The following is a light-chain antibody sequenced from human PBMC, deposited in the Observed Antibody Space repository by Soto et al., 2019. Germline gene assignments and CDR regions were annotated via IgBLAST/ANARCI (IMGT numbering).Light chain of an antibody. CDR2: SNN. Sequence: QSVLTQPPSASGTPGQRVTISCSGSSSNIGRNTVNWYQQLPGTAPKLLIYSNNQRPSGVPDRFSGSKSGTSGSLAISGLQSEDEADYDCAGWDDSLNGPVFSGGTKLTVL. V-gene: IGLV1-44*01. CDR3: AGWDDSLNGPV. CDR1: SSNIGRNT. J-gene: IGLJ2*01.